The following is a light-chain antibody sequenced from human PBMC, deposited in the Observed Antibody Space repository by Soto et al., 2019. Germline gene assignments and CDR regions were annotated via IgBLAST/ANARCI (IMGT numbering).Light chain of an antibody. V-gene: IGLV2-14*01. Sequence: QSALTQPASVSGSSGQSITISCIGTSSDVGGYNYVSWYQQYPGKAPKLLIYDDTNRPSGVSNRFSGSKSGNTASLTISGLHAEDDAYYYRCSFTSITARWVFGGGTKLTVL. CDR1: SSDVGGYNY. CDR2: DDT. CDR3: CSFTSITARWV. J-gene: IGLJ3*02.